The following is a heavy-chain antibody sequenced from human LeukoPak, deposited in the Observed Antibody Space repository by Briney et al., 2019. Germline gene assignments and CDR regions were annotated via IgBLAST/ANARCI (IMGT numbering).Heavy chain of an antibody. Sequence: PGGSLRLSCATSGFTFSNAWMNWVRQAPGKGLEWVSTIGGSGGGGTYSADSVKGRFTISRDNTKNTLYLQMNSLRAEDTAVYYCARDFSGSNPVYYYGMDVWGQGTTVTVSS. CDR1: GFTFSNAW. V-gene: IGHV3-23*01. D-gene: IGHD1-26*01. J-gene: IGHJ6*02. CDR3: ARDFSGSNPVYYYGMDV. CDR2: IGGSGGGGT.